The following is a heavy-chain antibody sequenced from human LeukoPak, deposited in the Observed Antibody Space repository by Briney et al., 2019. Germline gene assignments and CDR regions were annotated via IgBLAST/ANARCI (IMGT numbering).Heavy chain of an antibody. J-gene: IGHJ4*02. D-gene: IGHD6-13*01. Sequence: GGSLRLSCAASGFTFNNYAMNWVRQAPGKGLEWVSAISGSGDSTYYGDSVKGRLTISRDNSKNTLYLQMNSVRAEDTAVYYCAKTRPLDSSSWSHGDYWGQGTLVTVSS. V-gene: IGHV3-23*01. CDR3: AKTRPLDSSSWSHGDY. CDR2: ISGSGDST. CDR1: GFTFNNYA.